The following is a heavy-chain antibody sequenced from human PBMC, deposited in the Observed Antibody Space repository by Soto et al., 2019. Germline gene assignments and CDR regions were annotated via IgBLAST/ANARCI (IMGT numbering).Heavy chain of an antibody. D-gene: IGHD2-15*01. CDR1: GYSVSSSDYY. J-gene: IGHJ6*02. V-gene: IGHV4-39*01. CDR2: MLYSGLT. CDR3: SPLSVSLSGPYGIHV. Sequence: SETLSLTCSVSGYSVSSSDYYWAWIRQPPGKGLEWIGSMLYSGLTYYNPSLKSRVTLSGDTSKNQFSVRLNSVTASDTAVYYCSPLSVSLSGPYGIHVWGQGTTVTVSS.